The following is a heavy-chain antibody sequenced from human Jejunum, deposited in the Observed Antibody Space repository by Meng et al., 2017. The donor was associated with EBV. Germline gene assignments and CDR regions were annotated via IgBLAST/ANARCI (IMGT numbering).Heavy chain of an antibody. CDR2: MNPSNGKT. V-gene: IGHV1-8*01. CDR1: GFTLTHYD. Sequence: GCGVRKPGASRKVPCKASGFTLTHYDINWVRQASGQGLEWMGWMNPSNGKTGYAQKFQGRVTMTRDASTSTAYMELSSLRSDDTAVYFCARGAQPIDLWGQGTLVTVSS. CDR3: ARGAQPIDL. J-gene: IGHJ5*02. D-gene: IGHD3-3*01.